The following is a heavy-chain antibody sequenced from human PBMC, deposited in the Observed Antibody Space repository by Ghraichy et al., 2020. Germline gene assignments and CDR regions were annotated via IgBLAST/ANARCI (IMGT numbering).Heavy chain of an antibody. CDR1: GFSVSSKY. V-gene: IGHV3-53*01. CDR3: VKDLVGGGFGAYGMDV. CDR2: LFSGGDI. Sequence: GESLNISCAASGFSVSSKYMAWVRQAPGKGLEWVSVLFSGGDIKYADSVKGRFTTSRDKSKNTLALQMNSLRAEDTAVYYCVKDLVGGGFGAYGMDVWGQGTTVTVSS. J-gene: IGHJ6*02. D-gene: IGHD2-21*01.